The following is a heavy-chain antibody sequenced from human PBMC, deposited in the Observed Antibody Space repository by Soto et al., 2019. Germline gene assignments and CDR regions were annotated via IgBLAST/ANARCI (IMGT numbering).Heavy chain of an antibody. CDR2: ISYDGSNK. D-gene: IGHD3-10*01. CDR3: AKVPRYYGSGSYPRAPFDY. V-gene: IGHV3-30*18. Sequence: GGSLRLSCAASGFTFGSYGMHWVRQAPGKGLEWVAVISYDGSNKYYADSVKGRFTISRDNSKNTLYLQMNSLRAEDTAVYYCAKVPRYYGSGSYPRAPFDYWGQGTLVTVSS. CDR1: GFTFGSYG. J-gene: IGHJ4*02.